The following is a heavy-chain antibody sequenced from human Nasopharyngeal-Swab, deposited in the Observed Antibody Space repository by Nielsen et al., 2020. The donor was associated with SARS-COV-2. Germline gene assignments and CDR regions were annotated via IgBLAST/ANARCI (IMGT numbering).Heavy chain of an antibody. V-gene: IGHV4-34*01. CDR2: INHSGST. D-gene: IGHD1-26*01. CDR3: ARGLSYYVTAFDI. J-gene: IGHJ3*02. Sequence: RQAPGKGLEWIGEINHSGSTNYNPSLKSRVTISVDTSKSQFSLKLSSVTAADTAVYYCARGLSYYVTAFDIWGQGTTVTVSS.